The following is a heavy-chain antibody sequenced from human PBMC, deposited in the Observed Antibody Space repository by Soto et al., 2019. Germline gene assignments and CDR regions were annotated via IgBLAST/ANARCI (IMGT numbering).Heavy chain of an antibody. CDR1: GFTFSSYG. Sequence: PGGSLRLSCAASGFTFSSYGMHWVRQAPGKGLEWVAVISYDGSNKYYADSVKGRFTISRDNSKNTLYLQMNSLRAEDTAVYYCAKDGYEEYSSSYYYYGMDVWGQGTTVTVSS. V-gene: IGHV3-30*18. D-gene: IGHD6-6*01. CDR3: AKDGYEEYSSSYYYYGMDV. J-gene: IGHJ6*02. CDR2: ISYDGSNK.